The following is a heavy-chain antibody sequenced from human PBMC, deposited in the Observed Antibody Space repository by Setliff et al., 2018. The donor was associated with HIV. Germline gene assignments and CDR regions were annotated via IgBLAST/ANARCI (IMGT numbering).Heavy chain of an antibody. J-gene: IGHJ6*03. CDR2: IYTSGST. V-gene: IGHV4-4*07. D-gene: IGHD3-10*01. Sequence: SETLSLTCTVSGGSISSYYWSWIRQPAGKGLEWIGRIYTSGSTKYNPSLKSRVTMSVDTSKNQFPLKLSSVTAADTAVYYCAREWYYGSGSYWASYYYYYYYMDVWGKGTTVTVSS. CDR1: GGSISSYY. CDR3: AREWYYGSGSYWASYYYYYYYMDV.